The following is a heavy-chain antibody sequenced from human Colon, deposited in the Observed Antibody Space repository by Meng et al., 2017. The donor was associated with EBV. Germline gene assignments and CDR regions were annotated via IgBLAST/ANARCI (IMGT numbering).Heavy chain of an antibody. J-gene: IGHJ4*02. D-gene: IGHD2-15*01. CDR3: ATALY. Sequence: EGQLGVAGGGLVRTGGALRFSCAASGFTFDSSALSWVRQAPGRGMEWVSTISGSGLSTYSADSVKGRFTISRDNSKNTLYLQMISLRAEDTALYYCATALYWGQGTLVTVSS. CDR1: GFTFDSSA. V-gene: IGHV3-23*04. CDR2: ISGSGLST.